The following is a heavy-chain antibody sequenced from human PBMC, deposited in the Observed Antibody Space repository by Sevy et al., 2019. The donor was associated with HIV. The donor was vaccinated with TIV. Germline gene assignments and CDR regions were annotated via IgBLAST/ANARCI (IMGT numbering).Heavy chain of an antibody. Sequence: SETLSLTCTVSGGSTSSYYWTWIRRPPGKGLEWIGSIYYSGATTYNPSLKSRVTISIDTSKNQFSLKLSSVTAADTAVYYCARGIASSRTMAGNYWGQGTLVTVSS. CDR3: ARGIASSRTMAGNY. V-gene: IGHV4-59*01. J-gene: IGHJ4*02. CDR1: GGSTSSYY. D-gene: IGHD6-19*01. CDR2: IYYSGAT.